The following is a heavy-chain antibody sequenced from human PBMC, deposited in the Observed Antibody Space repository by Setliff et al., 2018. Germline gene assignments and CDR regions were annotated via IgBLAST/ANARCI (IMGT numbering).Heavy chain of an antibody. J-gene: IGHJ6*03. CDR3: ARHLSYSGETMDV. D-gene: IGHD5-12*01. CDR1: GGAIDNRYY. Sequence: SETLSLTCAVSGGAIDNRYYWGWIRQPPGKGLDWIGNINYSGSSYYNPSLKSRVTISVDTSKKYFFLNLTSVTAADTAVYYCARHLSYSGETMDVWGKGTTVTVSS. V-gene: IGHV4-39*01. CDR2: INYSGSS.